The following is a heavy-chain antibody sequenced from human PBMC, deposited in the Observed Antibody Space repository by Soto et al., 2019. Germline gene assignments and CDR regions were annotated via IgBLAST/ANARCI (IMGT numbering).Heavy chain of an antibody. CDR1: GFDFAGYG. Sequence: QVQLVESGGGLVQPGRSLRLSCAASGFDFAGYGMHWVRQAPGKGLEWVAGIWYDGSNKYYAESLKGRVIISKDNSKRTLYLQMNSLRVEDTATYYCARMPTIVTPGWVDFWGQGTLVTVSA. V-gene: IGHV3-33*01. CDR2: IWYDGSNK. CDR3: ARMPTIVTPGWVDF. J-gene: IGHJ4*02. D-gene: IGHD3-22*01.